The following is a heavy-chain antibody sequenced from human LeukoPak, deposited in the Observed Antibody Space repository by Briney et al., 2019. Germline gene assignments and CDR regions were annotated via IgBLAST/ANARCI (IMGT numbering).Heavy chain of an antibody. V-gene: IGHV1-24*01. CDR3: GLYGGNSDIVY. Sequence: ASVKVSCRVSGYTLTELSMHWVRQAPGKGLEWMGGFDPEDGETIYAQKFQGRVTMTEDTSTDTAYMELSSLTSEDTAVYYCGLYGGNSDIVYWGQGTLVTVSS. D-gene: IGHD4-23*01. CDR1: GYTLTELS. J-gene: IGHJ4*02. CDR2: FDPEDGET.